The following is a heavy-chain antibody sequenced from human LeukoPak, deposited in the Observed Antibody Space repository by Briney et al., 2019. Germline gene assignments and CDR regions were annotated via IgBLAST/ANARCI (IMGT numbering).Heavy chain of an antibody. J-gene: IGHJ4*02. CDR1: GFTFSSYA. D-gene: IGHD1-14*01. V-gene: IGHV3-23*01. CDR3: AKGLFFLLPAPFDY. CDR2: ISGSGGST. Sequence: GGSLRLSCAASGFTFSSYAMSWVRQAPGKGLEWVSAISGSGGSTYYADSVKGRFTISRDNSKNTLDLQMNSLRAEDTVVYYCAKGLFFLLPAPFDYWGQGTLVTVSS.